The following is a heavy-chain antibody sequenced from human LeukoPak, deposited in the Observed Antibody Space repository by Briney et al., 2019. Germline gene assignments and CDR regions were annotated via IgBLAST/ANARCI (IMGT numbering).Heavy chain of an antibody. CDR1: GFTFSSYE. CDR3: ARDGDRGSGWPRHFDY. Sequence: PGGSLRLSCAASGFTFSSYEMNWVRQAPGKGLEWVSYISSSGSTIYYADSVKGRFTISRDNSKNTLYLQMNSLTAEDTAVYYCARDGDRGSGWPRHFDYWGQGILVTVSS. V-gene: IGHV3-48*03. D-gene: IGHD6-19*01. J-gene: IGHJ4*02. CDR2: ISSSGSTI.